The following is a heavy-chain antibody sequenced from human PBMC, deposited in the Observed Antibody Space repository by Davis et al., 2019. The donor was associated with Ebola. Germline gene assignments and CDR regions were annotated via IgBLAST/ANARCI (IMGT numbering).Heavy chain of an antibody. CDR1: GGTFSSFA. J-gene: IGHJ6*02. Sequence: ASVKVSCKSSGGTFSSFAVGWVRQAPGQGLEWMGWISAYNGNTNYAQKLQGRVTMTRDTSTGTVYIELSSLRSEDTAVYYCARDGPDYYGLDVWGQGTTVTVSS. CDR2: ISAYNGNT. V-gene: IGHV1-18*01. CDR3: ARDGPDYYGLDV.